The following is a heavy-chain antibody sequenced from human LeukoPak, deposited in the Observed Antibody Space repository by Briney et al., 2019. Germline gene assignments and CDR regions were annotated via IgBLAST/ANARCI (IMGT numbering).Heavy chain of an antibody. Sequence: GGSLRLSCAASGFTFSNAWMSWVRQAPGKGLEWVGRIKSKTDGGTTDYAAPVKGRFTISRDDSKNTLYLQMNSLKTEDTAVYYCTTQGNWNPRGYDAFDIWGQGTMVTVSS. J-gene: IGHJ3*02. CDR3: TTQGNWNPRGYDAFDI. CDR2: IKSKTDGGTT. V-gene: IGHV3-15*01. CDR1: GFTFSNAW. D-gene: IGHD1-20*01.